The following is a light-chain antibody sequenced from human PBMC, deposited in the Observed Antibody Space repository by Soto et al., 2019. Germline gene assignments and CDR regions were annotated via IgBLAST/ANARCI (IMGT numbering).Light chain of an antibody. V-gene: IGLV2-8*01. J-gene: IGLJ2*01. CDR2: EVS. CDR3: SSYAGSNNFK. Sequence: QSALTQPPSASGSPGQSVTISCTGTSSDVGGYNYVSWYQQHPGQAPKLMIYEVSKRPSGVPDRFSGSKSGNTASLTVSGLQAEDEADYYCSSYAGSNNFKFGGGTKLTVL. CDR1: SSDVGGYNY.